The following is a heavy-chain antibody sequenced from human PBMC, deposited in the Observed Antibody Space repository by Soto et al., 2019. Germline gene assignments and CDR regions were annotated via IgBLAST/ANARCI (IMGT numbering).Heavy chain of an antibody. CDR1: LLSITRSTG. J-gene: IGHJ4*01. CDR2: IYHSGST. Sequence: TPSLTSAVSLLSITRSTGRSWGRQPPGKGLEWIGEIYHSGSTNYNPSLKSRVTISVDKSKNQFSLKLSSVTAADTAVYYCARRPYDILTGYYTDYWG. CDR3: ARRPYDILTGYYTDY. D-gene: IGHD3-9*01. V-gene: IGHV4-4*02.